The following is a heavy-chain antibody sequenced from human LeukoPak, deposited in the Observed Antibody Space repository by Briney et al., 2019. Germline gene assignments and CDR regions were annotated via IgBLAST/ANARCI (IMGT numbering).Heavy chain of an antibody. V-gene: IGHV3-11*04. CDR1: GFNFNDYY. D-gene: IGHD3-10*01. CDR2: ISSTTGRII. CDR3: ARYYSDAFDV. Sequence: KSGGSLRLSCAASGFNFNDYYMTWIRQAPGKGLEWPSYISSTTGRIIYYADSVKGRFTISRDNTKNSLFLQMVSLRVEDTAVYYCARYYSDAFDVWGQGTVVTVSS. J-gene: IGHJ3*01.